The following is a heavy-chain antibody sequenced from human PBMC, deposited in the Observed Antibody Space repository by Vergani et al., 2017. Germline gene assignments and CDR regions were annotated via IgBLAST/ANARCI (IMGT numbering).Heavy chain of an antibody. J-gene: IGHJ5*02. CDR1: GYTLTELS. D-gene: IGHD2-15*01. CDR2: FDPEDGET. V-gene: IGHV1-24*01. Sequence: QVQLVQSGAEVKKPGASVKVSCKVSGYTLTELSMHWVRQAPGKGLEWMGGFDPEDGETIYAQKFQGRVTMTRDTSISTAYMELSRLRSDDTAVYYCARSKVVVAATQAGWFDPWGQGTLVTVSS. CDR3: ARSKVVVAATQAGWFDP.